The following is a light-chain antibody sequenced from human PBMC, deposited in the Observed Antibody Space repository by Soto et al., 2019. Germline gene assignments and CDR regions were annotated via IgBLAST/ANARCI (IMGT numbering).Light chain of an antibody. CDR3: QHYDSLPIT. CDR2: GGS. J-gene: IGKJ5*01. CDR1: QSVSSNH. Sequence: DIVLTQSPGTLSLSPGERATIYCRASQSVSSNHLAWYQQKPGQAPRLLIYGGSSRATGIPVRFSGSGSGTDFTLTISRLEPEDFAVFYCQHYDSLPITFGQGT. V-gene: IGKV3-20*01.